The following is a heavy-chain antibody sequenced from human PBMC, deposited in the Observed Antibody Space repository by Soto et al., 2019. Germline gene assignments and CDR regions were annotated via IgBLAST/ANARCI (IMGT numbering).Heavy chain of an antibody. D-gene: IGHD1-26*01. CDR3: ARGDSNAGVDV. CDR2: ISYDGSNK. Sequence: ESGGGVVQPGRSLRLSCAPSGFTFSDYGMHWVRQVPGKGLVWVSFISYDGSNKYYAESVQGRFTISRDNSKNTLYLQMDSLRPDDTAVYYCARGDSNAGVDVWGHGTTVTVSS. V-gene: IGHV3-30*03. CDR1: GFTFSDYG. J-gene: IGHJ6*02.